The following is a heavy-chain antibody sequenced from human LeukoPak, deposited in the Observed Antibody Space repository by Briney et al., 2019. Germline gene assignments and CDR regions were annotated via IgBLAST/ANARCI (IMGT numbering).Heavy chain of an antibody. Sequence: PGGSLRLSCAASGFTFNSYAISWVRQAPGKGLEWVSVISGSGGSTYYADSVKGRFTISRDNSKNTLYLQMNSLRAEDTAVYYCAKDNTYGSDDYWGQGTLVTVSS. CDR2: ISGSGGST. J-gene: IGHJ4*02. D-gene: IGHD5-18*01. V-gene: IGHV3-23*01. CDR1: GFTFNSYA. CDR3: AKDNTYGSDDY.